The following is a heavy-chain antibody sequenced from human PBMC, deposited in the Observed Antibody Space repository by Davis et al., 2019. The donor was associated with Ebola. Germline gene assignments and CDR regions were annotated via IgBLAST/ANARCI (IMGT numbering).Heavy chain of an antibody. J-gene: IGHJ3*02. CDR3: ARDGWYYDSSGYYRDAFDI. Sequence: MPGGSLRLSCAVSGGSISSGGYYWSWIRQPPGKGLEWIGYIYYSGSTNYNPSLKSRVTISVDTSKNQFSLKLSSVTAADTAVYYCARDGWYYDSSGYYRDAFDIWGQGTMVTVSS. CDR1: GGSISSGGYY. D-gene: IGHD3-22*01. V-gene: IGHV4-61*08. CDR2: IYYSGST.